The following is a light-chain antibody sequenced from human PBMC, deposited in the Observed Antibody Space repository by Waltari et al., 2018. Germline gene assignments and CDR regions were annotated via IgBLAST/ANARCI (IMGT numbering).Light chain of an antibody. CDR3: QQSYTTPRT. Sequence: IQLTQSPSSPSASVGDRVTITCRANQTITRSLNWYQQQPGKAPRLLIQGASSLQSEVPSRFSGSGSGTDFALTITSLQPEDFATYFCQQSYTTPRTFGQGTTVDIK. CDR2: GAS. V-gene: IGKV1-39*01. CDR1: QTITRS. J-gene: IGKJ1*01.